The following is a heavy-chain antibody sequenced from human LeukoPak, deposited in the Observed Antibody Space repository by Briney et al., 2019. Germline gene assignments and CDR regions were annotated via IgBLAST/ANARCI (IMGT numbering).Heavy chain of an antibody. CDR1: GYTFTGYY. CDR2: INPHSGGT. J-gene: IGHJ4*02. V-gene: IGHV1-2*02. Sequence: VASVKVSCKASGYTFTGYYMHWVRQAPGQGLEWMGWINPHSGGTNSAQMFQGRVTMTRDTSISTAYMELSRLRSDDTAVYYRARAPYYYDSSGPIDYWGQGTLVTVSS. CDR3: ARAPYYYDSSGPIDY. D-gene: IGHD3-22*01.